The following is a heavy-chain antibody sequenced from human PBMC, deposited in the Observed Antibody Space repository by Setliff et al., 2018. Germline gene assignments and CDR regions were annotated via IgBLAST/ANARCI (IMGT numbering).Heavy chain of an antibody. D-gene: IGHD3-3*01. CDR2: IYTSWST. CDR1: GDSISSRPFY. J-gene: IGHJ6*03. V-gene: IGHV4-61*09. Sequence: SETLSLTCTVSGDSISSRPFYWGWFRQPAGKELEWIGQIYTSWSTNYNPSLKSRVTISLDTSKNQFSLSLTSVTAEDTAVYYCARMSGFQYIDVWGKGTTVTVSS. CDR3: ARMSGFQYIDV.